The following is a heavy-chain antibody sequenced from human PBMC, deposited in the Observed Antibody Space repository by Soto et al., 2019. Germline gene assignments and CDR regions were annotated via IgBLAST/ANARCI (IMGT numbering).Heavy chain of an antibody. Sequence: GEPQKNWRKGSGYSFINYWIGWVRQRPGKGLEWMGIIYPGDSDTRYSPSFQGQVTISADKSISTAYLQWSSLKASDTAMYYCARTRFGELVVIDYWGQGTLVTVSS. CDR3: ARTRFGELVVIDY. J-gene: IGHJ4*02. CDR2: IYPGDSDT. CDR1: GYSFINYW. V-gene: IGHV5-51*01. D-gene: IGHD3-10*01.